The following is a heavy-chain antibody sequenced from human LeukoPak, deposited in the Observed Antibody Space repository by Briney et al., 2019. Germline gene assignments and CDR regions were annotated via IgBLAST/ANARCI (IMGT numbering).Heavy chain of an antibody. CDR2: IKSKTDDGTT. Sequence: GGSLRLSCAASGVTFSNAWMNWVRQAPGKGLEWVGRIKSKTDDGTTDYAAPVKGRFTISRDDSKNTLYLQMNSLKTEDTALYYCTTGEVPYIAAAGTDYYYYMDVWGKGTTVTVAS. V-gene: IGHV3-15*01. J-gene: IGHJ6*03. CDR3: TTGEVPYIAAAGTDYYYYMDV. D-gene: IGHD6-13*01. CDR1: GVTFSNAW.